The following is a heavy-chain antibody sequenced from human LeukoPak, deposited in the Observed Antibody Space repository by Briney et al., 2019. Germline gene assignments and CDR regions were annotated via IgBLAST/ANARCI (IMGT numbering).Heavy chain of an antibody. Sequence: PGGSLRLSCAASGFTFSSYAMSWVRQAPGKGLEWVSAISGSGGSTYYADSVKGRFTISRDNAKNSLYLQMNSLRAEDTAVYYCARVDYMIVVVDAFDIWGQGTMVTVSS. D-gene: IGHD3-22*01. V-gene: IGHV3-23*01. CDR1: GFTFSSYA. CDR3: ARVDYMIVVVDAFDI. CDR2: ISGSGGST. J-gene: IGHJ3*02.